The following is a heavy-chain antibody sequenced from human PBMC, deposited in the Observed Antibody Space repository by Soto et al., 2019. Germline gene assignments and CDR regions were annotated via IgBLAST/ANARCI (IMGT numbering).Heavy chain of an antibody. CDR1: GGTFSSYD. V-gene: IGHV1-69*01. CDR3: ARDKEDSHYFDY. Sequence: QVQLVQSGAEVKKTGSSVKVSCKASGGTFSSYDISWVRQAPGQGLEWMGGSIPIFGTANYAQKFQGRVTITADEATSTADMELSSLRSEDTAVYYCARDKEDSHYFDYWGQGTLVTVSS. CDR2: SIPIFGTA. J-gene: IGHJ4*02. D-gene: IGHD2-15*01.